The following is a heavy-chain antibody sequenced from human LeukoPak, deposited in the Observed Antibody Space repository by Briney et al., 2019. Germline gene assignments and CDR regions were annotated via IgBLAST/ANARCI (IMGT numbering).Heavy chain of an antibody. Sequence: GESLKISCKGSGYSFTSYWIGWVRQMPGKGLGWMGIIYPGDSDTRYSPSFQGQVTISADKSISTAYLQWSSLKASDTAMYYCARHGYYDSSGYYDYYYYYGMDVWGQGTTVTVSS. J-gene: IGHJ6*02. CDR3: ARHGYYDSSGYYDYYYYYGMDV. CDR1: GYSFTSYW. V-gene: IGHV5-51*01. CDR2: IYPGDSDT. D-gene: IGHD3-22*01.